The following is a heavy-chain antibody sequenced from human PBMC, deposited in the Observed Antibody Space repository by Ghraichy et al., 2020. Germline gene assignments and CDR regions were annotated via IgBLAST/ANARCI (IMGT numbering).Heavy chain of an antibody. D-gene: IGHD3-16*01. CDR1: GFIFDNYW. Sequence: GGSLRLSCVASGFIFDNYWMTWVRQAPGKGLEWVANINQDGTNENYMDSVKGRFTISRDNARNSLFLQMNSLRVEDTAVYYCARDHTFKEYYDGSARYYDPFNVWGQGKVVAVS. CDR2: INQDGTNE. CDR3: ARDHTFKEYYDGSARYYDPFNV. V-gene: IGHV3-7*03. J-gene: IGHJ3*01.